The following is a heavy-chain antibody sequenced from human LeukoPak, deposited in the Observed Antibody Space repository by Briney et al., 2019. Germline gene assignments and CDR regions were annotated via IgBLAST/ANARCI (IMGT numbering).Heavy chain of an antibody. Sequence: GGSLRLSCAASGFTFSSYWMHWVRQAPGKGLEWVSAISGSSAYIYYADSVKGRFTISRDNAKNSLYLQMNSLRAEDTAVYYCARGAGLVNFDYWGQGTLVTVSS. CDR2: ISGSSAYI. CDR3: ARGAGLVNFDY. CDR1: GFTFSSYW. J-gene: IGHJ4*02. D-gene: IGHD4-23*01. V-gene: IGHV3-21*01.